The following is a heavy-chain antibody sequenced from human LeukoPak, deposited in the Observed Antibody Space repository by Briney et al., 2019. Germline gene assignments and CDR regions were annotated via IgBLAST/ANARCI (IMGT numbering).Heavy chain of an antibody. J-gene: IGHJ4*02. D-gene: IGHD6-13*01. V-gene: IGHV3-11*06. CDR2: ISSSSSYT. CDR1: GFTFSDYY. CDR3: ARDFRRSSSWPFDY. Sequence: GGSLRLSCAASGFTFSDYYMSWIRQAPGKGLEWVSYISSSSSYTNSVDSVKGRFTISRDNAKHSLYLQMNSLRAEDTAVYHCARDFRRSSSWPFDYWGQGTLVTVSS.